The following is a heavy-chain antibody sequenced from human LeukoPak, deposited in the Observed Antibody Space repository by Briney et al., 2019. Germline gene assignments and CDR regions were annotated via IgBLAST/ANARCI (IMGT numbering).Heavy chain of an antibody. CDR3: ARDYRGPLVVAAYGSFDY. V-gene: IGHV4-30-4*01. CDR1: GGSISSGDYY. D-gene: IGHD2-15*01. CDR2: IYYSGST. J-gene: IGHJ4*02. Sequence: SQTLSLTCTVSGGSISSGDYYWSWIRQPPGKSLEWIGYIYYSGSTYYNPSLKSRVTISVDTSKNQFSLKLSSVTAADTAVYYCARDYRGPLVVAAYGSFDYWGQGTLVTVSS.